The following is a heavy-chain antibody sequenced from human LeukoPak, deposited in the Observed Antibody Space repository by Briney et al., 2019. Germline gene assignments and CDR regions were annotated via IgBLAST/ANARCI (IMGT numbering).Heavy chain of an antibody. V-gene: IGHV4-59*01. CDR2: IYYSGST. CDR1: DGSISSYY. J-gene: IGHJ1*01. D-gene: IGHD6-13*01. CDR3: ARSSTYSSSTFNFQH. Sequence: PSETLSLTCTVSDGSISSYYWSWIRQLPGKGLEWIGYIYYSGSTNYNPSLKSRVTISVDTSMNQFSLKLSSVTAADTAVYYCARSSTYSSSTFNFQHWGQGTLVTVSS.